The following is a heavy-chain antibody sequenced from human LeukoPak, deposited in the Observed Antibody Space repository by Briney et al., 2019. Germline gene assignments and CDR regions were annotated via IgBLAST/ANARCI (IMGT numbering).Heavy chain of an antibody. J-gene: IGHJ4*02. CDR1: VGSISSYY. D-gene: IGHD6-13*01. CDR2: IYTSGST. CDR3: ARSSWGLLDY. V-gene: IGHV4-4*09. Sequence: PSETLSLTCTVPVGSISSYYWSWIRQPPGKGLEWIGYIYTSGSTNYNPSLKSRVTISVDTSKNQFSLKLSSVTAADTAVYYCARSSWGLLDYWGQGTLVTVSS.